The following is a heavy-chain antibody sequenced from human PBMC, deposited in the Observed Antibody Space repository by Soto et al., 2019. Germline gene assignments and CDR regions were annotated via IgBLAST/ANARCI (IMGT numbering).Heavy chain of an antibody. CDR2: ISNDGNSE. Sequence: ESGGGVVQPGRSLRLSCAASGFTFSAFGMHWVRQAPGKGLGWVAVISNDGNSEHYADSVKGRFTISRDNSKNTFYLQMNSLSVEDTAVYYCAKTITTVGVSSTGRGALLDNWGQGILVSVSS. J-gene: IGHJ4*02. V-gene: IGHV3-30*18. D-gene: IGHD3-3*01. CDR1: GFTFSAFG. CDR3: AKTITTVGVSSTGRGALLDN.